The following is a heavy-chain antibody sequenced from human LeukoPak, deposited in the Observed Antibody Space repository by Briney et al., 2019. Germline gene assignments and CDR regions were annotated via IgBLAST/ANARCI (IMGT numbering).Heavy chain of an antibody. Sequence: PGGSLRLSCAASGFTFSSYAMSWVRQAPGKGLEWVSAISGSGGSTYYADSVKGRFTISRDNSKNTLYLQMNSLRAEDTAVYYCANSRDYGDYGGSFDYWGQGTLVTVSS. CDR1: GFTFSSYA. CDR2: ISGSGGST. D-gene: IGHD4-17*01. J-gene: IGHJ4*02. CDR3: ANSRDYGDYGGSFDY. V-gene: IGHV3-23*01.